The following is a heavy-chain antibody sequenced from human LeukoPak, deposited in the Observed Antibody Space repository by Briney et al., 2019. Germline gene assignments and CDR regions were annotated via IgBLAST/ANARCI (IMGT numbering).Heavy chain of an antibody. D-gene: IGHD5-12*01. V-gene: IGHV4-30-2*01. CDR2: IYHSGST. CDR3: ARAGGYDSGWYFDL. CDR1: GGSISSGGYS. Sequence: SETLSLTCAVSGGSISSGGYSWSWIRQPPGKGPEWIGYIYHSGSTYYNPSLKSRVTISVDRSKNQFSLKLSSVTAADTAVYYCARAGGYDSGWYFDLWGRGTLVTVSS. J-gene: IGHJ2*01.